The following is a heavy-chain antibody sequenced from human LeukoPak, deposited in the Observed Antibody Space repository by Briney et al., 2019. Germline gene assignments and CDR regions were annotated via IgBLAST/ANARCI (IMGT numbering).Heavy chain of an antibody. V-gene: IGHV4-39*01. Sequence: PSETLSLTCTVSGDSITSSSHYWGWVRQPPGRTLEWIGSLPHTGRTSSTAALKSRVHISMEMSKSQFSLKLTSVTAADSGVYYCVAEMTASAAFDIWGGGALVAVSS. CDR3: VAEMTASAAFDI. D-gene: IGHD2-21*02. CDR2: LPHTGRT. CDR1: GDSITSSSHY. J-gene: IGHJ3*02.